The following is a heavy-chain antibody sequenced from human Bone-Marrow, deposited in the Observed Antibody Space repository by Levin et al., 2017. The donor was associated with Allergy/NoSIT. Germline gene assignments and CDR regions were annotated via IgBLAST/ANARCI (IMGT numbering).Heavy chain of an antibody. J-gene: IGHJ3*02. CDR3: ARDNNHITKIVVVIHAFDI. CDR1: GGSISSSSYY. Sequence: SSETLSLTCTVSGGSISSSSYYWGWIRQPPGKGLEWIGSIFYSGSRYYNPSLKSRVTISVDTSKNQFSLKLTSVTAADTAVYYCARDNNHITKIVVVIHAFDIWGQGTVVTVSS. CDR2: IFYSGSR. D-gene: IGHD3-22*01. V-gene: IGHV4-39*07.